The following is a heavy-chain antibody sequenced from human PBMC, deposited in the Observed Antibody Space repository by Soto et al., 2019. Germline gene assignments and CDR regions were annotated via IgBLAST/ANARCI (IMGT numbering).Heavy chain of an antibody. D-gene: IGHD3-10*01. CDR1: GYTLTELS. V-gene: IGHV1-24*01. J-gene: IGHJ4*02. Sequence: ASVKVSCKVSGYTLTELSMHWVRQAPGKGLEWMGGFDPEDGETIYAQKFQGRVTMTTDTSTSTAYMELSSLRSDDTAVYYCARGRPHYGSGALDCWGQGTLVTVSS. CDR2: FDPEDGET. CDR3: ARGRPHYGSGALDC.